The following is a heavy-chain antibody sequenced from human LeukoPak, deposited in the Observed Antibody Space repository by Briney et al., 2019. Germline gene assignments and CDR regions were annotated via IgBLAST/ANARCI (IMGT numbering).Heavy chain of an antibody. J-gene: IGHJ4*02. CDR3: ARERYSGSYYRIWDY. CDR1: GYTFTSYY. Sequence: ASVKVSCKASGYTFTSYYMHWVRQAPGQGLEWMGIINPSGGSTSYAQKFQGRVTMTRDMSTSTVYMELSSLRSEDTAVYYCARERYSGSYYRIWDYWGQGTLVTVSS. V-gene: IGHV1-46*01. D-gene: IGHD1-26*01. CDR2: INPSGGST.